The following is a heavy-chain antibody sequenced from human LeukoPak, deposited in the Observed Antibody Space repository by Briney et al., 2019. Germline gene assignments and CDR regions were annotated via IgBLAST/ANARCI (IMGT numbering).Heavy chain of an antibody. D-gene: IGHD3-10*01. CDR3: ARESGGY. Sequence: GGSLRLSCAASGFTFAGYAMSWVRQAPGKGLEWVSTLSGSGGSTYYADSVKGRFTISRDNSKNTLYVQMNILRAEDTAVYYCARESGGYWGQGTLVTVSS. CDR1: GFTFAGYA. J-gene: IGHJ4*02. V-gene: IGHV3-23*01. CDR2: LSGSGGST.